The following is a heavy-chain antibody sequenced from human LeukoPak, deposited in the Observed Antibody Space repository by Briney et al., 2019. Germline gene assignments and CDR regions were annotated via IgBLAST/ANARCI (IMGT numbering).Heavy chain of an antibody. Sequence: SETLSLTCTVSGYSISSGYYWGWIRQPPGEGLEWIGSIYHSGSTYYNPSLKSRVTISVDTSKNQFSLKLSSVTAADTAVYYCARVRYDFWSEDYWGQGTLVTVSS. CDR3: ARVRYDFWSEDY. CDR2: IYHSGST. J-gene: IGHJ4*02. D-gene: IGHD3-3*01. CDR1: GYSISSGYY. V-gene: IGHV4-38-2*02.